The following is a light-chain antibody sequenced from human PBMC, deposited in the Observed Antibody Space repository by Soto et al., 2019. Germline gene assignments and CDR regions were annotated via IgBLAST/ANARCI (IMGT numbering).Light chain of an antibody. CDR3: QQYDDWLRLT. V-gene: IGKV3D-15*01. J-gene: IGKJ4*01. CDR1: QSVNIY. Sequence: DIVMPQSPATLSVSPGERATLSCRASQSVNIYLAWYQQKPGQAPRLLIFGASYRATGIPARFSGSGSGTEFNLTISSLQSEDFAVYFCQQYDDWLRLTFGGGTKVDIK. CDR2: GAS.